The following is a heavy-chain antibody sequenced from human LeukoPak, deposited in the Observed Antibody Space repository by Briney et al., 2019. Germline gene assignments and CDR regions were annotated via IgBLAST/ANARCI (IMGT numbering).Heavy chain of an antibody. CDR1: GGSFSGYY. CDR2: INHSGST. D-gene: IGHD3-3*01. V-gene: IGHV4-34*01. Sequence: PSETLSLTCAVYGGSFSGYYWSWIRQPPGKGLEWIGEINHSGSTNYNPSLKSRVIISVDTSKNQFSLKLSSVTAADTAVYYCARVPIRFLEWSIDYWGQGTLVTVSS. CDR3: ARVPIRFLEWSIDY. J-gene: IGHJ4*02.